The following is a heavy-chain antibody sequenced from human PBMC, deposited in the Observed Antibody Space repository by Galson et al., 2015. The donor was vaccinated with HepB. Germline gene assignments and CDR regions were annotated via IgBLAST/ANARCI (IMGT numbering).Heavy chain of an antibody. J-gene: IGHJ4*02. CDR3: ELKLG. CDR2: ISGSGGSI. D-gene: IGHD7-27*01. V-gene: IGHV3-23*01. Sequence: SLRLSCAASGFTFSDYVMNWVRQAPGKGLEWVSGISGSGGSIYYADSVKGRFTISRGNSKNTLLLQMNSLRVEDTAIYYCELKLGGGQGTLVTVSS. CDR1: GFTFSDYV.